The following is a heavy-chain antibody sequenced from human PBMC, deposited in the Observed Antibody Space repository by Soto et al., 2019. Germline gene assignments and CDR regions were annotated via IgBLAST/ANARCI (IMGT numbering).Heavy chain of an antibody. CDR3: ACDLWGYCGTDCYPLDV. CDR1: GGSISSYY. CDR2: IYYSGST. V-gene: IGHV4-59*01. Sequence: SETLSLTCTVSGGSISSYYWSWIRQPPGKGLEWIGYIYYSGSTNYNPSLKSRVTISVDTSKNQFSLKLSSVTAADTAVYFCACDLWGYCGTDCYPLDVWGQGTTVTVSS. D-gene: IGHD2-21*02. J-gene: IGHJ6*02.